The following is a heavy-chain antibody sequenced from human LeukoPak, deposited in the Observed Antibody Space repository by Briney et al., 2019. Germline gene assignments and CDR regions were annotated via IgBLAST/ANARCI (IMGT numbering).Heavy chain of an antibody. V-gene: IGHV3-30-3*01. CDR1: GFTFSSYA. J-gene: IGHJ4*02. CDR3: ARDLEVRGVIEGRFDY. CDR2: ISYDGSNK. Sequence: GSLRLSCAASGFTFSSYAMHWVRQAPGKGLEWVAVISYDGSNKYYADSVKGRFTISRDNSKNTLSLQMNSLRAEDTAVYYCARDLEVRGVIEGRFDYWGQGTLVTVSS. D-gene: IGHD3-10*01.